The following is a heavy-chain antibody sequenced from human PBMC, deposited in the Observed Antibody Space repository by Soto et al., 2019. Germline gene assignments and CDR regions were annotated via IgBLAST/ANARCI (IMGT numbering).Heavy chain of an antibody. CDR2: IYYSGGT. J-gene: IGHJ6*02. CDR3: ARVGSSCHSGGCYYYYGLGV. V-gene: IGHV4-61*01. D-gene: IGHD1-26*01. CDR1: GDSVGNGPYY. Sequence: QVRLQESGPGLVKPSETLSLSCLVSGDSVGNGPYYWSWIRQSPGEGLEWIAYIYYSGGTNVNPSLESRVNISIDMSKNQFLLELRSVTAADAAVYFCARVGSSCHSGGCYYYYGLGVWGQGTTVAISS.